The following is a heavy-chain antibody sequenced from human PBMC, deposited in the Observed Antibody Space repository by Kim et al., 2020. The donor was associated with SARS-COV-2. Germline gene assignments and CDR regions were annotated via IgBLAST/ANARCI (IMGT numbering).Heavy chain of an antibody. Sequence: GGSLRLSCAASGFTFSDYYMSWIRQAPGKGLEWVSYISSSGSTIYYADSVKGRFTISRDNAKNSLYLQMNSLRAEDTAVYYCARDKGQWLVLYYFDYWGQGTLVTVSS. CDR2: ISSSGSTI. D-gene: IGHD6-19*01. CDR3: ARDKGQWLVLYYFDY. V-gene: IGHV3-11*04. CDR1: GFTFSDYY. J-gene: IGHJ4*02.